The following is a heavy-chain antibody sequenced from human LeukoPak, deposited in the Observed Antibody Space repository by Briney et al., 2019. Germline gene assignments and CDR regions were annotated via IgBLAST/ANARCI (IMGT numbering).Heavy chain of an antibody. Sequence: GGSLRLSCAASGFTFSSYGMHWVRQAPGKGLEWVAVIWYDGSNKYYADSVKGRFTISRDNSKNTLYLQMNSLRAEDTAVYYCARVGGDGHITDYWGQGTLVTVSS. CDR1: GFTFSSYG. J-gene: IGHJ4*02. CDR2: IWYDGSNK. D-gene: IGHD5-24*01. CDR3: ARVGGDGHITDY. V-gene: IGHV3-33*01.